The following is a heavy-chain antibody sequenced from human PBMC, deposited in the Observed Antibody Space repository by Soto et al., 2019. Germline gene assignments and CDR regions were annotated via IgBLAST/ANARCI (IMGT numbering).Heavy chain of an antibody. V-gene: IGHV1-46*01. CDR3: ARDPRAGGAVANYYYYGMDV. CDR2: INPSRGST. Sequence: GASVKVSCKASGYTFTSYYMHWVRQDTGQGLEWMGIINPSRGSTSYAQKFQGRVTMTRDTSTGTVYMELSSLRSEDTAVYYCARDPRAGGAVANYYYYGMDVWGQGTTVTVSS. CDR1: GYTFTSYY. J-gene: IGHJ6*02. D-gene: IGHD6-19*01.